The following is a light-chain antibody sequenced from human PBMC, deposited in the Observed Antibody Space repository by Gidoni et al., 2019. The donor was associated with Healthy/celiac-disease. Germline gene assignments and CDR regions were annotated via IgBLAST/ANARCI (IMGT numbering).Light chain of an antibody. Sequence: EIVLTQSPGTLSLSPGERATLSRSASKSVSSSYLAWYQQKPGQAPRLLIYGASSRATGIPDRFSGSGSGTDLTLTISRLEPEDFAVYYCQQYGSSPITFGQGTRLEIK. CDR2: GAS. CDR1: KSVSSSY. J-gene: IGKJ5*01. CDR3: QQYGSSPIT. V-gene: IGKV3-20*01.